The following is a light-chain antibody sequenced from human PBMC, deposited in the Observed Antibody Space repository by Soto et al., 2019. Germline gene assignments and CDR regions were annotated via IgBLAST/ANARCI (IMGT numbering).Light chain of an antibody. CDR3: SSYTSSSTGVV. Sequence: QSALTQPASVSGSPGQSITISCTGTSSDVGGYNYVSWYQQHPGKAPKLMIYDVSNRPSGVSNRFSGSKSGNTASLTISGLQAEDEADYYCSSYTSSSTGVVFGGGTNLPAL. J-gene: IGLJ2*01. CDR1: SSDVGGYNY. V-gene: IGLV2-14*01. CDR2: DVS.